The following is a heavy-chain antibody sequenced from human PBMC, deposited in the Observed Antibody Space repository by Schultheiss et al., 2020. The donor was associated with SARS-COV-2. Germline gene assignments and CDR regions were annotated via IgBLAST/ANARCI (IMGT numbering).Heavy chain of an antibody. CDR3: ARARGGYFDY. CDR2: IYYSGST. CDR1: GGSISSYY. V-gene: IGHV4-59*12. D-gene: IGHD3-10*01. J-gene: IGHJ4*02. Sequence: SETLSLTCTVSGGSISSYYWSWIRQPPGKGLEWIGYIYYSGSTNYNPSLKSRVTISVDTSKNQFSLKLSSVTAADTAVYYCARARGGYFDYWGQGTLVTVSS.